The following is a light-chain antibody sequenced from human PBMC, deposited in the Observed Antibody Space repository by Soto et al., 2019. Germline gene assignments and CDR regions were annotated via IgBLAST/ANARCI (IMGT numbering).Light chain of an antibody. V-gene: IGKV1-39*01. CDR1: QSISSY. CDR3: QQSYSNPLT. Sequence: DLQMTQSPSSLSASVGDRVTITCRSSQSISSYLNWYQQKPGKAPKLLIYGASSLQRGVPSRFSGSGSGTDFTLTITILQPEDFATYYCQQSYSNPLTFGGGTKVEIK. J-gene: IGKJ4*01. CDR2: GAS.